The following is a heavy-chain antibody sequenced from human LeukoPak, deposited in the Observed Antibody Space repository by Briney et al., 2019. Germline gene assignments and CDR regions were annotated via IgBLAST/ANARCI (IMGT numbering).Heavy chain of an antibody. CDR2: ISHDGVDK. Sequence: GGSLRLSCAASGFTFDTYGMHWVRQAPGKGLEWVAVISHDGVDKYYADSVKGRFTISRDNSKSTVSLQVNSLRAEDTAAYYCAKGGYCSATRCYVGKGMDDWGQGTLVTVS. D-gene: IGHD2-2*01. CDR3: AKGGYCSATRCYVGKGMDD. CDR1: GFTFDTYG. V-gene: IGHV3-30*18. J-gene: IGHJ4*02.